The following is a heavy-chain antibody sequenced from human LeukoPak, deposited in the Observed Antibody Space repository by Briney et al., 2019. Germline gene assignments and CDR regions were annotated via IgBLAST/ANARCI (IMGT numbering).Heavy chain of an antibody. V-gene: IGHV4-59*01. CDR1: GGSISSYY. J-gene: IGHJ4*02. CDR2: IYYSGST. D-gene: IGHD2-15*01. Sequence: SETLSLTCTVSGGSISSYYWSWIRQPPGKGLEWIGYIYYSGSTNYNPSLKSRVTISVDTSKNQFSLKLSSVTAADTAVYYCAVDIVVVVAATATGYFDYWGQGTLVTVSS. CDR3: AVDIVVVVAATATGYFDY.